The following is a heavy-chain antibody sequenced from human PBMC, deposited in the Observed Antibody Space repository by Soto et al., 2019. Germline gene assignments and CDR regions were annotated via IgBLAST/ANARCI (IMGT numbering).Heavy chain of an antibody. CDR2: LYDLDGS. J-gene: IGHJ3*01. CDR1: GFTISGKKY. Sequence: DVQLVESGGGLIQPGESLRLSCADFGFTISGKKYVAWVRQAPGKGLEWVSALYDLDGSFYAASVKGRFTTSSDSSKTALYLQMNDLRPDDTAVYYCATWHEREHAYDVWGQGTTVTVSS. CDR3: ATWHEREHAYDV. D-gene: IGHD1-1*01. V-gene: IGHV3-53*01.